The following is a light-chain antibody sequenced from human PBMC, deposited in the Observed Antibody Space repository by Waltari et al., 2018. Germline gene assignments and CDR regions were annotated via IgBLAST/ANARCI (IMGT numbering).Light chain of an antibody. CDR3: QQYYSSPWT. Sequence: DIVMTQSPDSLAVSLGERATINCRSSPTVLYISNNTNNLARYQQKPGQPPKLLIYWASTRESGVPDRFSGSGSGTDFTLTISSLQAEDVAVYYCQQYYSSPWTFGQGTKVEIK. J-gene: IGKJ1*01. V-gene: IGKV4-1*01. CDR2: WAS. CDR1: PTVLYISNNTNN.